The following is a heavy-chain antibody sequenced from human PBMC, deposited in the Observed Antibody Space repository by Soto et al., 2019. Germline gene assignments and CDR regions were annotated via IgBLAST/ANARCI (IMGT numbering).Heavy chain of an antibody. V-gene: IGHV3-21*01. CDR3: ARETGYTTTWTNRFDP. Sequence: GGALRLSCAASIFTCSSYTMNWVRQAPGKGLEWVSSISSSGDYTYYADSMKGRVTISRDNAKNSLYLRVTSLRAEDTAFYYCARETGYTTTWTNRFDPWGQGTLVTVSS. CDR1: IFTCSSYT. J-gene: IGHJ5*02. D-gene: IGHD6-13*01. CDR2: ISSSGDYT.